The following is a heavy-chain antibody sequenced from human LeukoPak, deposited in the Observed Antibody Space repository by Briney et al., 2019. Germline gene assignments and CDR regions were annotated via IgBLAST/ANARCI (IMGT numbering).Heavy chain of an antibody. J-gene: IGHJ3*02. CDR1: GFTFSSYA. V-gene: IGHV3-64D*09. Sequence: TGGSLRLSCSASGFTFSSYATHWVRQAPGKGLEYVSAISSNGGSTYYADSVKGRFTISRDNSNKTLYLQMSSLRAEDTAVYYCVKEGHYYDSSGLLLGGAFDTWGRGQRVTVSS. CDR3: VKEGHYYDSSGLLLGGAFDT. CDR2: ISSNGGST. D-gene: IGHD3-22*01.